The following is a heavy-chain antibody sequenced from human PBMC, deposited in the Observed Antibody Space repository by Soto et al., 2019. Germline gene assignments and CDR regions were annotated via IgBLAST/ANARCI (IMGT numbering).Heavy chain of an antibody. D-gene: IGHD3-3*01. V-gene: IGHV3-23*01. Sequence: GGSLRLSCAASGFTFSSYAMTWVRQAPGKGLEWVSGISGSGGSAYYADSVKGRFTISRENSKNTLYLQMNSLRAEDTAVYCCAKCRFLEWLVNLDVWGQGTTVTVSS. CDR1: GFTFSSYA. CDR3: AKCRFLEWLVNLDV. J-gene: IGHJ6*02. CDR2: ISGSGGSA.